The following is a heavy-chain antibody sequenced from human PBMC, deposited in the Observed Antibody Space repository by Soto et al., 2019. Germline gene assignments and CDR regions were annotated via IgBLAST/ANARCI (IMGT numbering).Heavy chain of an antibody. D-gene: IGHD3-10*01. Sequence: QVQLQESGPGLVKPSGTLSLTCAVSSGSISSSNWWSWVRQPPGKGLEWIGEIYHSGSTNYNPSLKSRVTISVDKSKNQFSLKLSSVTAADTAVYYCARAPSSGSFLGPDAFDIWGQGTMVTVSS. J-gene: IGHJ3*02. CDR3: ARAPSSGSFLGPDAFDI. CDR1: SGSISSSNW. CDR2: IYHSGST. V-gene: IGHV4-4*02.